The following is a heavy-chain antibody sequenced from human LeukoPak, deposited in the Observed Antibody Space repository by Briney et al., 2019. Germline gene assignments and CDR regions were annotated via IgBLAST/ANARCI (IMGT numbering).Heavy chain of an antibody. V-gene: IGHV3-9*01. CDR1: GFTFDDYA. CDR3: AKDKYTAAAGSFDY. CDR2: ISWNSGSI. Sequence: GGSLRLSCAASGFTFDDYAMHWVRQAPGKGLEWVSGISWNSGSIGYADSVKGRFTISRDNAKNSLYLQMNSLRAEDTALYYCAKDKYTAAAGSFDYWGQGTLVTVSS. D-gene: IGHD6-13*01. J-gene: IGHJ4*02.